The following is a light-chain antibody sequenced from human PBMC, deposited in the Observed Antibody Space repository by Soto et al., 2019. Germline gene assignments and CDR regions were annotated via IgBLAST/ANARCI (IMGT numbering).Light chain of an antibody. Sequence: DIQMTQSPSSLSASVGDRVTITCRASQAISNFVAWYQQKPGKVPQVLIFAASSLQSGVPSRFSGSGSATDFTLTITSLQPEDVATYYCQQTYSTLNSFGQGTKLEIK. CDR2: AAS. V-gene: IGKV1-27*01. J-gene: IGKJ2*03. CDR1: QAISNF. CDR3: QQTYSTLNS.